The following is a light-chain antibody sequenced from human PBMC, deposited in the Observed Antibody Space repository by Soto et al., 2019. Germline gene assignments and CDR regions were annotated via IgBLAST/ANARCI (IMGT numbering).Light chain of an antibody. J-gene: IGKJ1*01. CDR3: QQSYSTPRT. V-gene: IGKV1-39*01. Sequence: IHMTPSPSSLPASLGDRVTVPXRASQRISTHFNWYQQKTGXAPNXXXDDXYNRRIGLPSSLSGSGSGKDFTRTISSLQPDDGDTYYWQQSYSTPRTVGQGTKVEI. CDR2: DXY. CDR1: QRISTH.